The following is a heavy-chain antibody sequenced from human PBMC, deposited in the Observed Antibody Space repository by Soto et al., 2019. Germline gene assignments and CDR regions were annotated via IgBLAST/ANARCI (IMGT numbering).Heavy chain of an antibody. D-gene: IGHD5-18*01. J-gene: IGHJ6*02. CDR3: ARVDPDTAMVMGYYGMDV. V-gene: IGHV4-31*02. Sequence: PSETLSLTXTVSGGSISSRGYYWSWIRQHPGKGLEWIGYIYYSGSTYYNPSLKSRVTISVDTSKNQFSLKLSSVTAADTAVYYCARVDPDTAMVMGYYGMDVWGQGTTVTVSS. CDR2: IYYSGST. CDR1: GGSISSRGYY.